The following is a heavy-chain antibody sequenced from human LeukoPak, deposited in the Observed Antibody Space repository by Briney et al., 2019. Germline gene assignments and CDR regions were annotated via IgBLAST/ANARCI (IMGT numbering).Heavy chain of an antibody. V-gene: IGHV4-39*07. CDR1: GGSISSSSYY. D-gene: IGHD3-22*01. CDR3: ARDTPLITMIVGRPGWFDP. Sequence: SETLSLTCTVSGGSISSSSYYWGGIRQPPGKGLEWIGSIYYSGSTYYNPSLKSRATISVDTSKNQFSLKLSSVTAADTAVYYCARDTPLITMIVGRPGWFDPWGQGTLVTVSS. CDR2: IYYSGST. J-gene: IGHJ5*02.